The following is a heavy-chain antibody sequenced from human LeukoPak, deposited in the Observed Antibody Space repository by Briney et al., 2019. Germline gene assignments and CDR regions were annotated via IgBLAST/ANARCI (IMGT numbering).Heavy chain of an antibody. Sequence: GGPRRLSCAASGFTFRDYYMSWIRKSPGKALEGVSYNRGTSSYTNYADSVTGRFTVSRDNAKNSLFLQMNKLRGEGGAVYYWGRGGSTWAYGDYGGRETGVRVFS. V-gene: IGHV3-11*05. D-gene: IGHD6-13*01. CDR2: NRGTSSYT. J-gene: IGHJ4*02. CDR3: GRGGSTWAYGDY. CDR1: GFTFRDYY.